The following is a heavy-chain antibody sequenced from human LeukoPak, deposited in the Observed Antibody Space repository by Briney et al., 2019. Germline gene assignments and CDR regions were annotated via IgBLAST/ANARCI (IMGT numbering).Heavy chain of an antibody. CDR2: IYYSGST. CDR3: ARAPITMIVAYY. J-gene: IGHJ4*02. Sequence: SETLSLTCAVYGGSFSDYYWSWIRQPPGKGLEWIGYIYYSGSTYYNPSLKSRVTISVDTSKNQFSLKLSSVTAADTAVYYCARAPITMIVAYYWGQGTLVTVSS. CDR1: GGSFSDYY. V-gene: IGHV4-30-4*01. D-gene: IGHD3-22*01.